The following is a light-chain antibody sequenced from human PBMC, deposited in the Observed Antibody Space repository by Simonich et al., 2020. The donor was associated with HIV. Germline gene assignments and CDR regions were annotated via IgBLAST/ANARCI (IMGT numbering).Light chain of an antibody. V-gene: IGKV4-1*01. CDR2: WAS. J-gene: IGKJ4*01. Sequence: DIVMTQSPDSLAVSLGERATLNCKSSQSVLYSSNNKNYLAWYQQKPGQPPKLLIYWASTREAGVPDRFSGSGSGTDFALTISSLQAEDVAVYYCQQYYGPPLTFGGGTKVEIK. CDR3: QQYYGPPLT. CDR1: QSVLYSSNNKNY.